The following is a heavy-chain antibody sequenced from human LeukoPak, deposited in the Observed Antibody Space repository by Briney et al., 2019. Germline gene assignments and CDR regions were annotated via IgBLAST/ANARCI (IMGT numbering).Heavy chain of an antibody. CDR3: TTSSDGVTPPFDP. CDR2: VNSDGSHT. J-gene: IGHJ5*02. CDR1: EFTFSDSW. V-gene: IGHV3-74*01. D-gene: IGHD2-21*02. Sequence: PGGSLRLSCAASEFTFSDSWMHWVRQVPEEGLVWVSRVNSDGSHTTYADSVRGRFTISRDNAKNTLYLQMNSLRAEDTGVYYCTTSSDGVTPPFDPWGQGTLVTVSS.